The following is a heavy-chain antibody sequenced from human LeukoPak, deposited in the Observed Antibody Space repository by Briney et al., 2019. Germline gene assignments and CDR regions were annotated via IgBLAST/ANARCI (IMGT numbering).Heavy chain of an antibody. CDR2: MNPNSGNT. V-gene: IGHV1-8*01. Sequence: GASVKVSCKASGYTFTSYDINWVRQAPGQGLEWMGWMNPNSGNTGYAQKFQGRVTMTRNTSISTAYMELSSLRSEDTAVYYCARVLTNGDLPGYWGQGTLVTVSS. CDR1: GYTFTSYD. CDR3: ARVLTNGDLPGY. D-gene: IGHD3-10*01. J-gene: IGHJ4*02.